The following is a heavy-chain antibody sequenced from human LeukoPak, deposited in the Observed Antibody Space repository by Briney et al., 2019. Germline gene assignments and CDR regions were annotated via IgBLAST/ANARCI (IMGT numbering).Heavy chain of an antibody. J-gene: IGHJ6*02. D-gene: IGHD3-22*01. CDR1: GYTFTGYY. Sequence: ASVKVSCEASGYTFTGYYMHWVRQAPGQGLEWMGWINPNSGGTNYAQKFQGRVTMTRDTSISTAYMELSRLRSDDTAVYYCARAGYYYDSSGYFYYYYYGMDVWGQGTTVTVSS. CDR2: INPNSGGT. V-gene: IGHV1-2*02. CDR3: ARAGYYYDSSGYFYYYYYGMDV.